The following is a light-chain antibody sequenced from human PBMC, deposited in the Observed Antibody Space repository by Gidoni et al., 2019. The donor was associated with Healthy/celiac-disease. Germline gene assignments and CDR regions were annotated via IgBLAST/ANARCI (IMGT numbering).Light chain of an antibody. CDR3: QQRSNGPQT. J-gene: IGKJ2*01. CDR1: QRVSSY. Sequence: EIVLTQSPATLSLSPGERATLSCRASQRVSSYLAWYQQKPGQAPRLLIYDASNRATGIPARFSGSGSGTDFTLTISSLEPEDFAVYYCQQRSNGPQTFGQGTKLEIK. CDR2: DAS. V-gene: IGKV3-11*01.